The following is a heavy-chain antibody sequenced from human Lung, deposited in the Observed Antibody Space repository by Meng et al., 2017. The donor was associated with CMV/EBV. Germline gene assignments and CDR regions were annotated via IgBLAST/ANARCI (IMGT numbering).Heavy chain of an antibody. CDR2: VNSNNDAT. Sequence: QVQLVPSGAELKNPGASVKVSCKASGYTFNDYYVHWVRQAPGQGLEWMGWVNSNNDATKYARKFQGRVSMTRDTSSSTAHMELRRLMSDDTAVYYCVRSSGWSRFDYWGQGTLVTVSS. CDR1: GYTFNDYY. CDR3: VRSSGWSRFDY. V-gene: IGHV1-2*02. D-gene: IGHD6-19*01. J-gene: IGHJ4*02.